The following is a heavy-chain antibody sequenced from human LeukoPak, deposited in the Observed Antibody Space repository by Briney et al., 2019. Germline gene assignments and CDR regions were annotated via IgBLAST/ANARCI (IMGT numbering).Heavy chain of an antibody. CDR1: GYTFTSYY. CDR3: ARGLPGYSYGYGWFDP. CDR2: INPSGGST. V-gene: IGHV1-46*01. Sequence: ASVKVSCKASGYTFTSYYMHWVRQAPGQGLEWMGIINPSGGSTSYAQKFQGRVTMTRDTSTSTGYMELSSLRSEDTAVYYCARGLPGYSYGYGWFDPWGQGTLVTVSS. J-gene: IGHJ5*02. D-gene: IGHD5-18*01.